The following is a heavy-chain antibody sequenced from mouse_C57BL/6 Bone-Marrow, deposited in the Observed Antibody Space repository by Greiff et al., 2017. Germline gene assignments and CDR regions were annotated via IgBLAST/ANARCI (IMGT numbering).Heavy chain of an antibody. D-gene: IGHD1-1*02. CDR2: IDPENGDT. CDR3: TSGGYYAMDY. V-gene: IGHV14-4*01. Sequence: EVQLQQSGAELVRPGASVKLSCTASGFNIKDDYMHWVKQRPEQGLEWIGWIDPENGDTEYASKFQGKATITADTSSNTAYLQLSSLTSEATAVYYCTSGGYYAMDYWGQGTSVTVSS. CDR1: GFNIKDDY. J-gene: IGHJ4*01.